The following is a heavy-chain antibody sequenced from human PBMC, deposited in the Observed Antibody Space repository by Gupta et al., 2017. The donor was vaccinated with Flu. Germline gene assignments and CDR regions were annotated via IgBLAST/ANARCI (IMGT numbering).Heavy chain of an antibody. CDR3: AKHTVTNYFNS. CDR1: FTFSSDA. J-gene: IGHJ4*02. Sequence: FTFSSDALSWVRQAPGKGPEWVSAISGSAGSTYYADSVKGRFTISRDNSKGTLYLQVNSLRAEDTAVYYCAKHTVTNYFNSWGQGTLVTVSS. D-gene: IGHD4-17*01. CDR2: ISGSAGST. V-gene: IGHV3-23*01.